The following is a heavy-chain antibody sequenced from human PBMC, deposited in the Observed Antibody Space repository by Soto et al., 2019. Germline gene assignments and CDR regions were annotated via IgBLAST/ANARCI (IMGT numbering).Heavy chain of an antibody. CDR1: GFTFSSYA. Sequence: PGGSLRLSCAASGFTFSSYAMHWVRQAPGKGLEWVAVISYDGSNKYYADSVKGRFTISRDNSKNTLYLQMNSLRAEDTAVYYCARLSAYYGMDVWGQGTTVTVS. CDR2: ISYDGSNK. CDR3: ARLSAYYGMDV. V-gene: IGHV3-30-3*01. J-gene: IGHJ6*02.